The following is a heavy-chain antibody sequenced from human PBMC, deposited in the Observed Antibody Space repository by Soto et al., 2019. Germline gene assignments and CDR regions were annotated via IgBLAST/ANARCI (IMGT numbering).Heavy chain of an antibody. Sequence: QVQLVQSGAEVKKPGASVKVSCKASGYTFTSYYMHWVRQAPGQGLEWMGIINPSGGSTSYAQKLQGRVTMTRDTATSTVYMELSSLRSEDTAVYYCASDLAGIAAAGANCGQGTLVTVSS. D-gene: IGHD6-13*01. V-gene: IGHV1-46*03. CDR3: ASDLAGIAAAGAN. CDR1: GYTFTSYY. CDR2: INPSGGST. J-gene: IGHJ4*02.